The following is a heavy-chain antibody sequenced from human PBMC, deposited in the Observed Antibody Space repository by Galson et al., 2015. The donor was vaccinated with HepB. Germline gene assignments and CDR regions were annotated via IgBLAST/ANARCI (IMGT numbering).Heavy chain of an antibody. CDR3: AREGRYFDWPHPLDY. V-gene: IGHV3-30*04. J-gene: IGHJ4*02. CDR1: GFTFISYA. Sequence: SLRLSCAASGFTFISYAMHWVRQAPGKGLEWVAIISYDGSNKYYADSVKGRFTISRDNSKNTLYLQMNSLRAEDTAVYYCAREGRYFDWPHPLDYWGQGTLVTVSS. D-gene: IGHD3-9*01. CDR2: ISYDGSNK.